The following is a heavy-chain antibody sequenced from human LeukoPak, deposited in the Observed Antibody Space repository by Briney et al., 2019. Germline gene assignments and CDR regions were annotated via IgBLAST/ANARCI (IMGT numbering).Heavy chain of an antibody. D-gene: IGHD3-22*01. CDR3: AARDDYYDSSGYYY. J-gene: IGHJ4*02. CDR1: GYSFTSYW. CDR2: IYPGDSDT. Sequence: PWESLKISCKGSGYSFTSYWIGWVRQMPGKGLEWMGSIYPGDSDTRYSPSFQSQDTISADKSISTAYLQWSSLKATDTAMYYCAARDDYYDSSGYYYWGQGTLVTVSS. V-gene: IGHV5-51*01.